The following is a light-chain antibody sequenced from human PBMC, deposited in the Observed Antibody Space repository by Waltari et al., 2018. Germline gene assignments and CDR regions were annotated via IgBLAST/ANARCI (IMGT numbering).Light chain of an antibody. J-gene: IGLJ3*02. CDR2: DVT. CDR3: CSYAGRNTLV. Sequence: QSALTQPRSVSVSPGQSVTISCTGPNSDIGAYNFVSWYQQHPGKAPQLIIYDVTKRPSGVPGRFSASKSGNTASLIISGLQAEDEAEYHCCSYAGRNTLVFGGGTKLAVL. CDR1: NSDIGAYNF. V-gene: IGLV2-11*01.